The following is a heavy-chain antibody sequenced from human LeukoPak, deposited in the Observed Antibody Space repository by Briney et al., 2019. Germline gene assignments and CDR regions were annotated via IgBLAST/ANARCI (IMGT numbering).Heavy chain of an antibody. V-gene: IGHV4-59*12. CDR3: ARRPRYCSSTSCYPDAFDI. CDR2: IYYSGST. CDR1: GGSISSYY. Sequence: SETLSLTCTVSGGSISSYYWSWIRQPPGKGLEWIGYIYYSGSTNYNPSLKSRVTISVDTSKNQFSLKLSSVTAADTAVYYCARRPRYCSSTSCYPDAFDIWGQGTMVTVSS. J-gene: IGHJ3*02. D-gene: IGHD2-2*01.